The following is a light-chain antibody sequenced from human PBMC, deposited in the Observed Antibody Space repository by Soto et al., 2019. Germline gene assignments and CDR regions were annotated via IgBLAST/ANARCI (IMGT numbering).Light chain of an antibody. Sequence: DIVMTQSPDSLAVSLGERATINCKSSQSVLYSSNNKNYLAWYQQKPGQPPKLLIYWASTRESGVPDRFGGSGSGIDITLTISSLQAEDVAVYYCQQYYSTPYTFGQGTKLEIK. CDR3: QQYYSTPYT. CDR1: QSVLYSSNNKNY. V-gene: IGKV4-1*01. J-gene: IGKJ2*01. CDR2: WAS.